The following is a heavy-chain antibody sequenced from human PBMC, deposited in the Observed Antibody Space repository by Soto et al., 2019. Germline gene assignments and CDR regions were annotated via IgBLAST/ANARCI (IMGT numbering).Heavy chain of an antibody. V-gene: IGHV4-39*01. Sequence: QLQLQESGPGLVKPSETLSLTCTVSGGSISSSSYYWGWIRQPPGKGLEWIGSIYYSGSTYYNPSLKSRVTISVDTSKNQFSLKLSSVTAADTAVYYCARHQASNVLRYFDWLLAWDYWGQGTLVTVSS. CDR3: ARHQASNVLRYFDWLLAWDY. J-gene: IGHJ4*02. CDR2: IYYSGST. CDR1: GGSISSSSYY. D-gene: IGHD3-9*01.